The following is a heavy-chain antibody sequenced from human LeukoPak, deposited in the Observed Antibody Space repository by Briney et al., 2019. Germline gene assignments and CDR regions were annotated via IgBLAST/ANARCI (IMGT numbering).Heavy chain of an antibody. J-gene: IGHJ5*02. Sequence: GGSLRLSCAASGFTVSSYWMSWVRQAPGKGLEWVANIKQDGSEKYYVDSVKGRFTISRDNAKNSLYLQMNSLRAEDTAVYYCARVAGQGYDFWSGHNWFDPWGQGTLVTVSS. D-gene: IGHD3-3*01. CDR2: IKQDGSEK. CDR3: ARVAGQGYDFWSGHNWFDP. V-gene: IGHV3-7*01. CDR1: GFTVSSYW.